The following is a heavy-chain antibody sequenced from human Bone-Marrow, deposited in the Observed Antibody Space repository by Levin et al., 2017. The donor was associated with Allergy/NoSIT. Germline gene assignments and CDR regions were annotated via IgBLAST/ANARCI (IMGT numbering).Heavy chain of an antibody. CDR3: ARDDYCSSTSCFYYYGMDV. J-gene: IGHJ6*02. CDR1: GFTFSSYW. V-gene: IGHV3-7*01. D-gene: IGHD2-2*01. CDR2: IKQDGSEK. Sequence: GESLKISCAASGFTFSSYWMSWVRQAPGKGLEWVANIKQDGSEKYYVDSVKGRFTISRDNAKNSLYLQMNSLRAEDTAVYYCARDDYCSSTSCFYYYGMDVWGQGTTVTVSS.